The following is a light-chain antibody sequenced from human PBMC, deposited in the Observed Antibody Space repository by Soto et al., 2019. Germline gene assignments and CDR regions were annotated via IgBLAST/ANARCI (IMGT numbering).Light chain of an antibody. CDR3: QQRTNWPPGYT. J-gene: IGKJ2*01. CDR2: DTF. CDR1: QSVSSH. Sequence: ELVLTQSPATLSLSPGERATLSCRASQSVSSHLAWYQQKPGQAPRLLMYDTFNRATGIPARFNGSGSGTDLTLTISSLEPQAFAVYYCQQRTNWPPGYTFGQGTKLEIK. V-gene: IGKV3-11*01.